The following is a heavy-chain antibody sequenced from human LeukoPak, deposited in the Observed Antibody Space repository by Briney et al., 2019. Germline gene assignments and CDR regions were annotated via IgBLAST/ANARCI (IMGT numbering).Heavy chain of an antibody. Sequence: GGSLRLSCVVSGFRFDDYGMHWVRQAPGKGLEWVSGISWSGTTTGYADSVKGRFTISRDNAKNTLYLQMNSLRAEDTAVYYCARDYYTSGSPNDYWGQGTLVTVSS. V-gene: IGHV3-9*01. D-gene: IGHD3-10*01. CDR1: GFRFDDYG. CDR2: ISWSGTTT. J-gene: IGHJ4*02. CDR3: ARDYYTSGSPNDY.